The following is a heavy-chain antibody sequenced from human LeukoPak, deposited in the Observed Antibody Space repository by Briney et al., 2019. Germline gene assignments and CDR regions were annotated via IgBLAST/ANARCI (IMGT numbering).Heavy chain of an antibody. V-gene: IGHV3-72*01. CDR1: GFTFSDHF. CDR3: AKSAMAPFDY. D-gene: IGHD2-8*01. CDR2: SRNKGNSYST. Sequence: GGSLRLSCAASGFTFSDHFMDWVRQAPGKGLEWVGRSRNKGNSYSTDHAASVKGRFTISRDESKNSLYLQMNSLQTEDTGVYYCAKSAMAPFDYWGQGTLVTVSS. J-gene: IGHJ4*02.